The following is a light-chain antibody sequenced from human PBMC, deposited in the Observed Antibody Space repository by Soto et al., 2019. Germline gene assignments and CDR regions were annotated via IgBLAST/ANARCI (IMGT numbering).Light chain of an antibody. V-gene: IGLV2-8*01. CDR2: DVN. J-gene: IGLJ7*01. CDR1: SSDVGRYNH. Sequence: QSALTQPPSASGSPGQSVTISCTGTSSDVGRYNHVSWYQQHPGKAPKLMIFDVNKRPSGVPDRFSGSKSGNTASLTVSGLQAEDEADYYCATWDDSLNGPVFGGGTQLTVL. CDR3: ATWDDSLNGPV.